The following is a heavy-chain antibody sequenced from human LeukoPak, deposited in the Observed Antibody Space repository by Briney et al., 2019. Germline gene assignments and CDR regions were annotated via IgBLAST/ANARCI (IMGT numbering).Heavy chain of an antibody. V-gene: IGHV1-18*01. D-gene: IGHD4-17*01. CDR3: AKTTVTSEEYFYCYMDV. J-gene: IGHJ6*03. CDR1: GYTFTSYG. CDR2: IITYNGNT. Sequence: ASVKVSCKTSGYTFTSYGLSWVRQAPGQGLEWMGWIITYNGNTYYSRKLQGRVTMTTDTSTSTAYMELRSLRSDDTAVYYCAKTTVTSEEYFYCYMDVWGKGTTVTVSS.